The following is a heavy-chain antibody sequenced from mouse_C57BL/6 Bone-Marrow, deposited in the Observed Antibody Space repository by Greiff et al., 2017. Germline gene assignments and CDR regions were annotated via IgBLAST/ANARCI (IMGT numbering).Heavy chain of an antibody. J-gene: IGHJ4*01. CDR3: ARQGDGYPYYAMDY. CDR2: INPDSSTI. CDR1: GIDFSRYW. V-gene: IGHV4-1*01. D-gene: IGHD2-3*01. Sequence: EASGIDFSRYWMSWVRRAPGKGLEWIGEINPDSSTINYAPSLKDKFIISRDNAKNTLYLQMSKVRSEDTALYYCARQGDGYPYYAMDYWGQGTSVTVSS.